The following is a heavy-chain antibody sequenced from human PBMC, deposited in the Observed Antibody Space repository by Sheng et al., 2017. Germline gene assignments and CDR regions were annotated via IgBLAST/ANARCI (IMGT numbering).Heavy chain of an antibody. CDR1: GFTFSSYA. D-gene: IGHD5-12*01. CDR2: ISGSGGST. V-gene: IGHV3-23*01. Sequence: EVQLLESGGGLVQPGGSLRLSCAASGFTFSSYAMSWVRQAPGKGLECVSAISGSGGSTYYADSMKGRFTISRDNSKNTLYLQMNSLRAEDTAVYYCAKASGYDYVLHYYGMDVWGQGTTVTVSS. J-gene: IGHJ6*02. CDR3: AKASGYDYVLHYYGMDV.